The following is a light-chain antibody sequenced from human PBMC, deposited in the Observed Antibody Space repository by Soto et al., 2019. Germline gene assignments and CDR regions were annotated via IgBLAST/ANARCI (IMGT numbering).Light chain of an antibody. CDR1: SSDVGGYNF. CDR3: ASFAGTFYV. V-gene: IGLV2-8*01. J-gene: IGLJ1*01. Sequence: QPVLTQPPSPSGSPGQSVTISCTGTSSDVGGYNFVSWYQHHPGKAPKVVIYEVTKRPSGVPDRFSGSKSGNTASLTVSGLHAEDEADYYCASFAGTFYVFGTGTKVTVL. CDR2: EVT.